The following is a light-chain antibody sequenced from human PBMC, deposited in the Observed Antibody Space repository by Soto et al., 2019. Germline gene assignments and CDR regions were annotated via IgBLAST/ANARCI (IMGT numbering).Light chain of an antibody. V-gene: IGKV3-15*01. CDR3: EQYGDWPLT. J-gene: IGKJ4*01. CDR1: QSVGNN. Sequence: EIVVTQSPATLSVSPGERATLSCRASQSVGNNFAWYQQKPGQAPRLLIFATSTRATGVPARFSGSGSGTEFTLTISSLQSEDFAFYYCEQYGDWPLTFGGGAKVEIE. CDR2: ATS.